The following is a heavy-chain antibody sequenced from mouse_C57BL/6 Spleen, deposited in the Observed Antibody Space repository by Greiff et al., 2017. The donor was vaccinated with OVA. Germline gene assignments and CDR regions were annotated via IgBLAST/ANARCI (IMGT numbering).Heavy chain of an antibody. CDR2: INPYNGGT. D-gene: IGHD2-4*01. Sequence: EVQLQESGPVLVKPGASVKMSCKASGYTFTDYYMNWVKQSHGKSLEWIGVINPYNGGTSYNQKFKGKATLTVDKSSSTAYMELNSLTSEDSAVYYCARNYDYVPFAYWGQGTLVTVSA. CDR1: GYTFTDYY. V-gene: IGHV1-19*01. J-gene: IGHJ3*01. CDR3: ARNYDYVPFAY.